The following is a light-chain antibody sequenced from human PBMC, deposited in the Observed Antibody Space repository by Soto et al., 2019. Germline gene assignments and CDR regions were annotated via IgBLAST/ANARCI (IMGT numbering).Light chain of an antibody. V-gene: IGKV3-20*01. CDR1: QSVTTN. J-gene: IGKJ5*01. CDR3: QQYGSSPLIT. Sequence: EVVMTQSPATLSVSPVERATLSCRASQSVTTNMAWYQQKPGQAPRLLIYGASTRATGIPARFSGSGSGTDFTLTISRLEPEDFAVYYCQQYGSSPLITFGQGTRLEIK. CDR2: GAS.